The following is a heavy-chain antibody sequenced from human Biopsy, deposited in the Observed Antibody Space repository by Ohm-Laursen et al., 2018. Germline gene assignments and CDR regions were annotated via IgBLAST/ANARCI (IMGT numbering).Heavy chain of an antibody. CDR2: VYYTGST. D-gene: IGHD3-22*01. CDR3: ARDRGYYSDRTVPGYFDL. Sequence: TLSLTCTVSGDSISSYYWSWIRQPPGKGQQWIGYVYYTGSTDYNPSLQSRVTISVDTSKNHFSLRLRSVTPADTAIYYCARDRGYYSDRTVPGYFDLWGRGTLVTVSS. V-gene: IGHV4-59*01. J-gene: IGHJ2*01. CDR1: GDSISSYY.